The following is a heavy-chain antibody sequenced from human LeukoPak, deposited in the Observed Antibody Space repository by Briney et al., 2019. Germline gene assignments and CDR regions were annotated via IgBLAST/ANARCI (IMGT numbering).Heavy chain of an antibody. Sequence: GGSLRLSCAASGFTFSSYAMSWVRQAPGKGLEWVSAISGSGGSTYYADSVKGRFTISRDNSKNTLYLQMNSLRAEDTAVYYCAKVPSRWPRTALSDYWGQGTLVTVSS. CDR3: AKVPSRWPRTALSDY. CDR2: ISGSGGST. CDR1: GFTFSSYA. V-gene: IGHV3-23*01. J-gene: IGHJ4*02. D-gene: IGHD6-13*01.